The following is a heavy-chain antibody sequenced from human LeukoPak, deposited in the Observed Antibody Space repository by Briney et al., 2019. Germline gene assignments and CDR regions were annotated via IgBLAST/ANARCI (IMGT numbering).Heavy chain of an antibody. Sequence: GGSLRLSCAVSGFTFSRYWMHWVRQAPGKGLVWVSRVNTDGNTANYADSVKGRFTVSRDNAKNTLHLQMNSLRAEDTAVYFCARAPLYSPVDYWGQGTLVTVSS. D-gene: IGHD5-18*01. CDR2: VNTDGNTA. J-gene: IGHJ4*02. CDR1: GFTFSRYW. V-gene: IGHV3-74*01. CDR3: ARAPLYSPVDY.